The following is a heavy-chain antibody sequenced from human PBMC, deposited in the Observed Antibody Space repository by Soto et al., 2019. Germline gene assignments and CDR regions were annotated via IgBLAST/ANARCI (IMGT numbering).Heavy chain of an antibody. Sequence: QITLKESGPTLVKPTQTLTLTCTFSGFSLSTSGVGVGWIRQPPGKALEWLALIYWDDDKRYSPSLKSRLTITKDTSKHQVVRTMTNMDPVDTATYYCAHRDWNEIQFDYWGQGTLVTVSS. J-gene: IGHJ4*02. V-gene: IGHV2-5*02. CDR2: IYWDDDK. D-gene: IGHD1-1*01. CDR3: AHRDWNEIQFDY. CDR1: GFSLSTSGVG.